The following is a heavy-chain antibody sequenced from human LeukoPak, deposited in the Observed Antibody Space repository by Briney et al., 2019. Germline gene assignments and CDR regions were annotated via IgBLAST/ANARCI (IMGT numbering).Heavy chain of an antibody. D-gene: IGHD3-3*01. J-gene: IGHJ6*03. CDR2: INHSGST. CDR3: ARGPFWSSYYINYYYYYMDV. Sequence: SSETLSLTCAVYGGSFSNYYWSWIRQPPGKGLEWIGEINHSGSTNYNPSLKSRVTMSGDTSKNQFSLKLSSVTAADTAVYYCARGPFWSSYYINYYYYYMDVWGKGTTVTVSS. V-gene: IGHV4-34*01. CDR1: GGSFSNYY.